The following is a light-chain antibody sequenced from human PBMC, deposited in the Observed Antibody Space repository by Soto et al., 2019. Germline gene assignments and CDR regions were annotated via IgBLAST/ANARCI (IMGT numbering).Light chain of an antibody. CDR2: DAS. V-gene: IGKV3-11*01. J-gene: IGKJ2*01. Sequence: EIVLTQSPVTLSLSPGERATLSCRASQSVSSSLAWYQQKPGQAPRLLIYDASIRATGIPGRFSGSGSGTDFPLTISSPKPEDSAVYYCQLRTSWPYTFGQGTKLEI. CDR1: QSVSSS. CDR3: QLRTSWPYT.